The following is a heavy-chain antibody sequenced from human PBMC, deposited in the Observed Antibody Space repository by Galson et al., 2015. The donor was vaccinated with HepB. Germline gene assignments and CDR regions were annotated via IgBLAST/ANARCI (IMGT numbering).Heavy chain of an antibody. Sequence: LSLTCTVSGGSISSSSYYWGWIRQPPGKGLEWIGSIYYSGSTYYNPSLKSRVTISVDTSKNQFSLKLSSVTAADTAVYYCARRHRLSSSWKEFDYWGQGTLVTVSS. J-gene: IGHJ4*02. CDR1: GGSISSSSYY. D-gene: IGHD6-13*01. V-gene: IGHV4-39*01. CDR2: IYYSGST. CDR3: ARRHRLSSSWKEFDY.